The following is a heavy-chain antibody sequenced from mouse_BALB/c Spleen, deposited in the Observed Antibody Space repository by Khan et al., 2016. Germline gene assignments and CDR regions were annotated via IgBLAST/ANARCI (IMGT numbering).Heavy chain of an antibody. CDR2: ISYSGRT. J-gene: IGHJ1*01. Sequence: EVQLQESGPSLVKPSQTLSLTCYVSGDSITSGYWNWIRKFPGNKLEYMGYISYSGRTYYNPTLKSRFSITRDTSKNQYYLQLNTVTTDDTSTYCFAREDGSCYCDVWGAVTTVTVSS. CDR3: AREDGSCYCDV. CDR1: GDSITSGY. V-gene: IGHV3-8*02.